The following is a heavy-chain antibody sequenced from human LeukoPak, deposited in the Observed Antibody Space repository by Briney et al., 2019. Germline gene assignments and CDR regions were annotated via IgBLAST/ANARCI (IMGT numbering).Heavy chain of an antibody. D-gene: IGHD6-13*01. CDR1: GFTFSSYS. J-gene: IGHJ4*02. Sequence: GGSLRLSCAASGFTFSSYSMNWVRQAPGKGLEWVSYISSSSSTIYYADSVKGRFTISRDNAKNSLYLQMNSLRAEDTAVYYCARSIAAAGSGGDYWGQGTLVTVSS. CDR2: ISSSSSTI. V-gene: IGHV3-48*01. CDR3: ARSIAAAGSGGDY.